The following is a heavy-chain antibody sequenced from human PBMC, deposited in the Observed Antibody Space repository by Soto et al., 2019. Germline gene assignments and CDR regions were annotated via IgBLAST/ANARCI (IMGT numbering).Heavy chain of an antibody. Sequence: ASVKVSCKASGYTFNYYGISWVRQAPGQGLEWVGWISARNGDTKYAQNLQVRLTLTTDTSTSTAYMELTSLTSDDTAVYYCARDWSRYFDSSGLMWFYWGQVTLVTVAS. CDR1: GYTFNYYG. J-gene: IGHJ4*02. CDR2: ISARNGDT. V-gene: IGHV1-18*04. CDR3: ARDWSRYFDSSGLMWFY. D-gene: IGHD3-22*01.